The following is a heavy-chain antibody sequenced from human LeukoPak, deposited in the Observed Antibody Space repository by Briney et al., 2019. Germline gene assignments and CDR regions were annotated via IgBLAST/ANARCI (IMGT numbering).Heavy chain of an antibody. CDR2: IYYSGST. CDR1: GGSISSSSYY. Sequence: SETLSLTCTVSGGSISSSSYYWGWIRQPPGKGLEWIGSIYYSGSTYYNPSLKSRVTISVDTSKNQFSLKLSSVTAADTAVYYCAREIAADWYFDLWGRGTLVTVSS. CDR3: AREIAADWYFDL. V-gene: IGHV4-39*07. D-gene: IGHD6-13*01. J-gene: IGHJ2*01.